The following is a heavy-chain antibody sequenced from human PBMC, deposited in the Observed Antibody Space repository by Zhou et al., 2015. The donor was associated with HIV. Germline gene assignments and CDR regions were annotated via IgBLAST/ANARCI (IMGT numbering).Heavy chain of an antibody. CDR2: IIPIFGTA. CDR1: GGTFSSYA. CDR3: ARDSMERDIVVVPAAPRYYYYGMDV. J-gene: IGHJ6*02. D-gene: IGHD2-2*01. V-gene: IGHV1-69*01. Sequence: QVQLVQSGAEVKKPGSSVKVSCKASGGTFSSYAISWVRQAPGQGLEWMGGIIPIFGTANYAQKFQGRVTITADESTSTAYMELSSLRSEDTAVYYCARDSMERDIVVVPAAPRYYYYGMDVWGQGTTVTVSS.